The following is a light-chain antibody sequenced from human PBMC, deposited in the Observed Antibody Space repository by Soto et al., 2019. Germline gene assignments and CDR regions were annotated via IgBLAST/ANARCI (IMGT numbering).Light chain of an antibody. CDR1: SSNIGSST. Sequence: QSVLTQPPSASGTPGQRVTISCSGSSSNIGSSTVNWYQQLPGTAPKLLIYTNNQRPSGVPDRFSGSKSGTSASLAISGLPSEDEADYYCAAWDDSLNGVVFGGGTKLTVL. J-gene: IGLJ2*01. CDR2: TNN. V-gene: IGLV1-44*01. CDR3: AAWDDSLNGVV.